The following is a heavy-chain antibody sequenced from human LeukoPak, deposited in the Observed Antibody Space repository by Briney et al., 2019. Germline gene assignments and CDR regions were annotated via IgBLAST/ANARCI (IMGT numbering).Heavy chain of an antibody. CDR3: THPAYYYNVDV. D-gene: IGHD6-25*01. CDR1: GFTFSSYG. Sequence: GRSLRLSCAASGFTFSSYGMHWVRQASGKGLEWVGRIKTKADNYATAYAASVKGRFTISRDDSTNTAYLQMNSLKTEDTAVYYCTHPAYYYNVDVWGRGTTVTVSS. CDR2: IKTKADNYAT. J-gene: IGHJ6*04. V-gene: IGHV3-73*01.